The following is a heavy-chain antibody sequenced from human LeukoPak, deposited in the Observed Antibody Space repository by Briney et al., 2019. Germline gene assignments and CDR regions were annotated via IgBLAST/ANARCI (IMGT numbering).Heavy chain of an antibody. CDR1: GFTFSSYS. Sequence: PGRSLRLSCAASGFTFSSYSIHWVRQAPGKGLEWVAVISYDGSNKYYADSVKGRFTISRDNSKNTLYLQMNSLRPEDTAVYYCVTSIISSWYYFDYWGQGTLVTVSS. J-gene: IGHJ4*02. D-gene: IGHD6-13*01. V-gene: IGHV3-30-3*01. CDR2: ISYDGSNK. CDR3: VTSIISSWYYFDY.